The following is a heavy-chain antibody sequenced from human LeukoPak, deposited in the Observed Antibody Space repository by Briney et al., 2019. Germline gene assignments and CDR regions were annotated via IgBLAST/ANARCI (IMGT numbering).Heavy chain of an antibody. Sequence: GSSVKVSYKASGYTFTSYYMHWVRQAPGQGLEWMVIIKPSGGSTSYAQKFQGRVTMTRDTSTSTVYMELSSLRSEDTAVYYCARGHPLGYCSGGSCYGIDYWGQGTLVTVSS. V-gene: IGHV1-46*01. CDR2: IKPSGGST. CDR1: GYTFTSYY. J-gene: IGHJ4*02. D-gene: IGHD2-15*01. CDR3: ARGHPLGYCSGGSCYGIDY.